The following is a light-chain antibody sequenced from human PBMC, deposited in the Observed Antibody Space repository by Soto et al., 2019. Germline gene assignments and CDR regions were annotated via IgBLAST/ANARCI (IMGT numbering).Light chain of an antibody. CDR1: QAIRND. Sequence: DIQMTQSPSSLSASVGDRVTITCRASQAIRNDLAWYQQKPGRAPKRRIYGSSSLQSGVPSRFSGRGSGTEFTLTISSLQPEDFGTYYCLQHNLYPRTFGQGTKVEIK. J-gene: IGKJ1*01. CDR2: GSS. CDR3: LQHNLYPRT. V-gene: IGKV1-17*01.